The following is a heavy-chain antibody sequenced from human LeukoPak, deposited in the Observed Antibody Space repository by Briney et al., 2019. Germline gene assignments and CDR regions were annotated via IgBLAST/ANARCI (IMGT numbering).Heavy chain of an antibody. CDR2: IYYSGST. V-gene: IGHV4-59*01. D-gene: IGHD2-2*01. CDR1: GGPISSYY. CDR3: ARLVPAAKNYYYGMDV. Sequence: PSETLSLTCTVSGGPISSYYWSWIRQPPGKGLEWIGYIYYSGSTNYNLSLKSRVTISVDTSKNQFSLKLSSVTAADTAVYYCARLVPAAKNYYYGMDVWGKGTTVTVSS. J-gene: IGHJ6*04.